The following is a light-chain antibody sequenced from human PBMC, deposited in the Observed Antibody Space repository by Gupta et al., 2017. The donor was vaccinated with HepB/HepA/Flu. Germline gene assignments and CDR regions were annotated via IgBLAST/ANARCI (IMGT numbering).Light chain of an antibody. V-gene: IGKV3-15*01. CDR1: QSVSSN. Sequence: EIVMTQSPATLSVSPGERATLSCRASQSVSSNLAWYQQKPGQAPRLLIYGASTRATGIPARFSGRGSGTECTLTISSLQSEDFAVYYCQQYNNWPPACGPGTKVDIK. CDR2: GAS. CDR3: QQYNNWPPA. J-gene: IGKJ3*01.